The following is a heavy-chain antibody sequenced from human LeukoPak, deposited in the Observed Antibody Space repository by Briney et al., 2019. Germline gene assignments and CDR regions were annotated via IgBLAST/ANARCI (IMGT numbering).Heavy chain of an antibody. J-gene: IGHJ4*02. CDR1: GGSISSYY. Sequence: KPSGTLSLTCTVSGGSISSYYWSWIRQPPVKGLEWIGYIYYSGSTNYNPSLKSRVTISVDTSKNQFSLKLSSVTAADTAVYYCATAAGYSYGNFDYWGQGTLVTVSS. CDR3: ATAAGYSYGNFDY. CDR2: IYYSGST. V-gene: IGHV4-59*01. D-gene: IGHD5-18*01.